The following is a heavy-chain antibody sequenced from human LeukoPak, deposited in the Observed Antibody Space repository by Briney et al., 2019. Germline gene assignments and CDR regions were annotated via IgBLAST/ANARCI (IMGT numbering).Heavy chain of an antibody. D-gene: IGHD1-26*01. J-gene: IGHJ4*02. CDR2: IGTAGDT. Sequence: PGGSLRLSCAASGFTLSSYAMHWVRRPAGKGLEWVSAIGTAGDTFYPGSVKGRFTISRENAKKSLFLQMNSLRVEDTAVYYCARQSTPHGNFDYWGQGTLVTVSS. V-gene: IGHV3-13*01. CDR3: ARQSTPHGNFDY. CDR1: GFTLSSYA.